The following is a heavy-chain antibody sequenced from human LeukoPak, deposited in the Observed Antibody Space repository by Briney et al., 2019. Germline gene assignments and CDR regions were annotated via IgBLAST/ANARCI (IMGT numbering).Heavy chain of an antibody. CDR2: ISAYNGNT. Sequence: ASVKVSCKASGYTFTSYGISWVRQAPGQGLEWMGWISAYNGNTNYAQKLQGRVTMTTDTSTSTAYMELRSLRSDDTAVYYCAREPVTYYYDSSGYAHDYFDYWGQGTLVTVSS. J-gene: IGHJ4*02. CDR1: GYTFTSYG. V-gene: IGHV1-18*01. D-gene: IGHD3-22*01. CDR3: AREPVTYYYDSSGYAHDYFDY.